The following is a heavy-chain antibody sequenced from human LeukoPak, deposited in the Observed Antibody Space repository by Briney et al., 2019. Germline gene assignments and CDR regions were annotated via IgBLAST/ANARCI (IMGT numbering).Heavy chain of an antibody. CDR3: ARGSWQHVY. J-gene: IGHJ4*02. CDR2: IYYSGRS. Sequence: SETLSLTCTVSGGSIMVAAYSWSWIRQPPGKGLEWIGYIYYSGRSYYNPSLKSRVTISLDRSKNQFSLRLGSVTAADTAVYYCARGSWQHVYWGQGTLVTVSS. CDR1: GGSIMVAAYS. D-gene: IGHD6-6*01. V-gene: IGHV4-30-2*01.